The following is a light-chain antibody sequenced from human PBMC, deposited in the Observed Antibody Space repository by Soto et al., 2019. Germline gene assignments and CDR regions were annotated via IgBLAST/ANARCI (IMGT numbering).Light chain of an antibody. Sequence: QSVLTQPASVSGSPGQSITVSCTGTSSDIGASNYVSWYQQHPGKAPKLIISEVSNRPSGVPNRFSGSKSGSTASLTISGLQAEDEADYYCTSYTSSTTWVFGGGTKLTVL. CDR2: EVS. V-gene: IGLV2-14*01. CDR3: TSYTSSTTWV. CDR1: SSDIGASNY. J-gene: IGLJ3*02.